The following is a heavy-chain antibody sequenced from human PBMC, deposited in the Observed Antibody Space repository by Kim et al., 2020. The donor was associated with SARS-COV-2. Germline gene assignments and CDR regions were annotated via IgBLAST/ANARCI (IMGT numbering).Heavy chain of an antibody. Sequence: WYNDYAVSVKSRITINPDTSKNQFSLQLNSVTPEDTAVYYCARGTFWADYWGQGTLVTVSS. J-gene: IGHJ4*02. D-gene: IGHD7-27*01. V-gene: IGHV6-1*01. CDR3: ARGTFWADY. CDR2: WYN.